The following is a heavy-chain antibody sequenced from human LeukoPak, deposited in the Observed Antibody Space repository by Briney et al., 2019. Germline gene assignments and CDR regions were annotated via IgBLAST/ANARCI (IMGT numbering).Heavy chain of an antibody. CDR3: ARDYIAMAGTGFDY. CDR1: GCTFTDYY. J-gene: IGHJ4*02. D-gene: IGHD6-19*01. CDR2: INPKSGGA. V-gene: IGHV1-2*02. Sequence: GASVKVSCKASGCTFTDYYMHWMRQAPGQGLEWMGWINPKSGGANSAQKFQGRVTMTRDTSISTAYMELSRLRSDDTAMYYCARDYIAMAGTGFDYWGQGTLVTVSS.